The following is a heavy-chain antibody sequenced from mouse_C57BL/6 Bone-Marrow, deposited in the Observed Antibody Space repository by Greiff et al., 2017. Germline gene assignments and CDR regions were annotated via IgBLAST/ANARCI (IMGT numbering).Heavy chain of an antibody. D-gene: IGHD4-1*01. J-gene: IGHJ2*01. CDR3: ARSLGRDYFDY. CDR2: IDPANGNT. Sequence: VQLQQSGPELVKPGASVKISCKASGYSFTDYNMNWVKQRPEQGLEWIGRIDPANGNTKYAPKFQGKATITADTSSNTAYLQLSSLTSEDTAIYYCARSLGRDYFDYWGQGTTLTVSS. V-gene: IGHV14-3*02. CDR1: GYSFTDYN.